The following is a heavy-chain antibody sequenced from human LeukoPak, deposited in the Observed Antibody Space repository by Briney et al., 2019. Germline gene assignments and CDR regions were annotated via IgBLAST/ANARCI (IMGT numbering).Heavy chain of an antibody. J-gene: IGHJ4*02. Sequence: GGSLRLSCTASGFTFSDSSMNWVRQAPGKGLEWLSYISSSSTTIYYAGSVKGRFTISRDDAKNSLYPQMNSLRAEDTAVYYCARNLNTADDYWGQGILVTVSS. CDR3: ARNLNTADDY. CDR1: GFTFSDSS. CDR2: ISSSSTTI. D-gene: IGHD5-18*01. V-gene: IGHV3-48*01.